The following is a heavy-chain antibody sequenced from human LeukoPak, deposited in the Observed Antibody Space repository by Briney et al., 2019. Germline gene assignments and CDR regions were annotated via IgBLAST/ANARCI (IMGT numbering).Heavy chain of an antibody. Sequence: GGSLRLSCAASGFTFSSYAMRWIRQAPGKGLEWVSAISGSGGSTYYADSVKGRFTISRDNSKNTLYQQMNSLRAEDTAVYYCAKDSEVGVVIFSIDYWGQGTLVTVSS. J-gene: IGHJ4*02. CDR1: GFTFSSYA. CDR3: AKDSEVGVVIFSIDY. V-gene: IGHV3-23*01. D-gene: IGHD3-3*01. CDR2: ISGSGGST.